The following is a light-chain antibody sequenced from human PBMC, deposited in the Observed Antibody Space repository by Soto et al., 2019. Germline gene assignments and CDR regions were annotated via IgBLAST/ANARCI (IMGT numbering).Light chain of an antibody. CDR1: SSDIGDYNF. CDR3: SSHGGSNNPYV. V-gene: IGLV2-8*01. CDR2: EVT. Sequence: QSALTQPPSASGSHGQSVAISCTGTSSDIGDYNFVSWYQQHPGKAPKLMIYEVTKRPSGVPDRFSGSKSGNTATLIVSGLQPEDEADYCCSSHGGSNNPYVFGTGTKLSVL. J-gene: IGLJ1*01.